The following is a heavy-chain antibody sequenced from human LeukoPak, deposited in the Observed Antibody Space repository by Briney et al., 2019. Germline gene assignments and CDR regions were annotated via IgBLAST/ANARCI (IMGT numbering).Heavy chain of an antibody. Sequence: SETLSLTCTVSGGSISITNYYWGWIRQPPGKGLEWIGSIYYSGNTYYNPSLKSRVTISVDTSKNQFSPELSSVTAADTAVYYCASRYYDFWSGYYEKEENYFDYWGQGTLVTVSS. D-gene: IGHD3-3*01. CDR1: GGSISITNYY. CDR3: ASRYYDFWSGYYEKEENYFDY. CDR2: IYYSGNT. V-gene: IGHV4-39*01. J-gene: IGHJ4*02.